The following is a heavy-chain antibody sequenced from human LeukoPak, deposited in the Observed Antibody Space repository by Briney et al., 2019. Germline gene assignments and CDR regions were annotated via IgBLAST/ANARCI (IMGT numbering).Heavy chain of an antibody. D-gene: IGHD3-10*01. CDR3: ANERGGWFDP. CDR1: GASISSSSYY. Sequence: PSETLSLTCTVSGASISSSSYYWGWIRQSPGKGLEWIGYIHYRGSTNYNPSLKSRVTISVDTSKNQFSLKLRSVTAADTAVYYCANERGGWFDPWGQGTLVTVSS. V-gene: IGHV4-61*05. J-gene: IGHJ5*02. CDR2: IHYRGST.